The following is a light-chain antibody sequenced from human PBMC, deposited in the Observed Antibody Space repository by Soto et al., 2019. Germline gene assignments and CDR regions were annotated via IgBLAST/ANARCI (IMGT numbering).Light chain of an antibody. CDR3: QQYNNRPRT. CDR2: GAS. Sequence: EIVMTQSPATLSVPPGERATLSCRASQSVSINLAWYQQKPGQAPRLLIYGASSRATGIPARFSGSGSGTEFTPTIRSLASGESALYFCQQYNNRPRTLGQGTKVGIK. CDR1: QSVSIN. V-gene: IGKV3-15*01. J-gene: IGKJ1*01.